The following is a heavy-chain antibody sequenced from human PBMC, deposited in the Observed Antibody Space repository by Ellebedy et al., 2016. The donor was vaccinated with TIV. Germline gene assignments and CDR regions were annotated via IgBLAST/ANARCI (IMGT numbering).Heavy chain of an antibody. V-gene: IGHV4-59*12. CDR1: GGSISSYY. J-gene: IGHJ4*02. D-gene: IGHD2-15*01. Sequence: MPSETLSLTCTVSGGSISSYYWSRIRQPPGKGLEWIGYIYYRGSSNYNPSLKSRVTISVDTSKNQVSLKLSSVTAADTAVYYCARGSPYCSGGSCYPRGQYYFDYWGQGTLVTVSS. CDR2: IYYRGSS. CDR3: ARGSPYCSGGSCYPRGQYYFDY.